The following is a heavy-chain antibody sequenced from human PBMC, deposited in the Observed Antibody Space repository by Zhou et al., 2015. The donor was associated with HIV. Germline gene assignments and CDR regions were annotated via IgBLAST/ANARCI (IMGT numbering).Heavy chain of an antibody. V-gene: IGHV1-2*06. CDR2: FNTRTGDS. CDR3: VVVYPVDGLDL. D-gene: IGHD3-16*01. CDR1: GYSFTDYF. Sequence: QGRLLQSGAEVKNPGASVKVSCEASGYSFTDYFLYWVRQAPGQGLEWMGRFNTRTGDSNFAQKFQGRVTLTRESSVSVAYMELKRLRFNDTATYYCVVVYPVDGLDLWGQGTMVTVSS. J-gene: IGHJ3*01.